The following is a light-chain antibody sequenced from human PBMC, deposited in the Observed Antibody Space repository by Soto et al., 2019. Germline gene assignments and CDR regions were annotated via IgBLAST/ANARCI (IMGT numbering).Light chain of an antibody. CDR1: GGDVGAYNF. Sequence: QSALTQPASVSGSPGQSITVSCTGTGGDVGAYNFVSWYQHYPGKAPKLLIYAVNSRPSGVSNRFSGSKSGNTASLTTSGLQAEDEADYYCCSYAGSSISWVFGGGTKLTVL. CDR2: AVN. J-gene: IGLJ3*02. V-gene: IGLV2-23*02. CDR3: CSYAGSSISWV.